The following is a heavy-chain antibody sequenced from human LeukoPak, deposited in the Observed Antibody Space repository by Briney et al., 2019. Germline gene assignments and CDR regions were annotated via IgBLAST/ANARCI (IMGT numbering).Heavy chain of an antibody. CDR2: IKQDGSEK. D-gene: IGHD2-21*02. J-gene: IGHJ4*02. CDR1: GFTFSSHG. CDR3: AKDGGHIVVVTAIPDLDY. V-gene: IGHV3-7*01. Sequence: GGSLRLSCAASGFTFSSHGMSWVRQAPGHGLEWVANIKQDGSEKYYVDSVKGRFTISRDNAKNSLYLQMNSLRAEDTAVYYCAKDGGHIVVVTAIPDLDYWGQGTLVTVSS.